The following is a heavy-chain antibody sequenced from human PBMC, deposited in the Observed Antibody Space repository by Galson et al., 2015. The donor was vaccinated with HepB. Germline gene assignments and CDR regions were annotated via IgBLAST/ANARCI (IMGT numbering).Heavy chain of an antibody. D-gene: IGHD3-16*02. Sequence: SVKVSCKASGYTLTGYAMHWVRQAPGQRLEWMGWINAGNSNTKYSQKFQGRVTITRDTSASTAYMELSSLRSEDTAVYYCARLNILDSVWGTYRHYYFDYWGQGTLVTVSS. CDR3: ARLNILDSVWGTYRHYYFDY. CDR1: GYTLTGYA. CDR2: INAGNSNT. J-gene: IGHJ4*02. V-gene: IGHV1-3*01.